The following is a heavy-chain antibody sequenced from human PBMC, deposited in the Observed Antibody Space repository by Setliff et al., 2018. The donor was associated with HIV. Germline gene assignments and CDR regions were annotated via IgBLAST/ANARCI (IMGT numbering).Heavy chain of an antibody. V-gene: IGHV1-18*01. CDR1: GYTFTSYG. D-gene: IGHD3-10*01. CDR3: ARGFMVRGVIHYYDMDV. CDR2: ISAYNGNT. J-gene: IGHJ6*02. Sequence: EASVKVSCKASGYTFTSYGISWVRRAPGQGLEWMGWISAYNGNTNYAQKFQGRVTMTTDISTSTAYMELRSLRSDDTAVYYCARGFMVRGVIHYYDMDVWGQGTTVTVSS.